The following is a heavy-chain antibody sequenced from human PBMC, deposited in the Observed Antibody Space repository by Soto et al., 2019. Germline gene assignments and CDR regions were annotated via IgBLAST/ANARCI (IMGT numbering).Heavy chain of an antibody. J-gene: IGHJ4*02. CDR3: VRRRVVGISGHRIDY. CDR1: GGSISSSSHD. CDR2: IYYSGST. V-gene: IGHV4-39*02. Sequence: QLQLRESGPGLVKPSETLSLTCTVSGGSISSSSHDWDWIRQPPGKALEWIGRIYYSGSTYYNPSLGSRVTILVDTSKNHFSLKLNAVTAADSAVYYCVRRRVVGISGHRIDYWGQGSLVTVSS. D-gene: IGHD1-26*01.